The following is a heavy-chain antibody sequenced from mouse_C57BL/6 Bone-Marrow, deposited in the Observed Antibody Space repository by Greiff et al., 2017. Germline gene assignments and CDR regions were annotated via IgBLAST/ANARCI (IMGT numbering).Heavy chain of an antibody. CDR3: DCSNYEWYFDV. V-gene: IGHV1-81*01. CDR1: GYTFTSYG. CDR2: IYPRSGNT. J-gene: IGHJ1*03. Sequence: VQLQQSGAELARPGASVTLSCKASGYTFTSYGIRWVKQRTGQGLEWIGEIYPRSGNTYYNEKFKGKAKLTADKSSSTAYMELRSRTSEDSEVDCDDCSNYEWYFDVWGTGTTVTVSS. D-gene: IGHD2-5*01.